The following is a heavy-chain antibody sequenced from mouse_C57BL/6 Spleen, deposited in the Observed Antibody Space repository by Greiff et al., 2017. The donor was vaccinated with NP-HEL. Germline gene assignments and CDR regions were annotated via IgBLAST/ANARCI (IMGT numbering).Heavy chain of an antibody. Sequence: QVQLQQSGPELVKPGASVKISCKASGYAFSSSWMNWVKQRPGKGLEWIGRIYPGDGDTNYNGKFKGKATLTADKSSSTAYMQLSSLTSEDSAVYFCARWPGRPNYYAMDYWGQGTSVTVSS. J-gene: IGHJ4*01. CDR2: IYPGDGDT. CDR3: ARWPGRPNYYAMDY. D-gene: IGHD1-2*01. V-gene: IGHV1-82*01. CDR1: GYAFSSSW.